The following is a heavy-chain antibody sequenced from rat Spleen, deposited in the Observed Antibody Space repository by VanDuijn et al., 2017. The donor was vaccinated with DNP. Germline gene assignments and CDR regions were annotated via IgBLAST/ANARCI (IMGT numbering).Heavy chain of an antibody. V-gene: IGHV5-25*01. CDR2: ISASGGST. Sequence: EVQLVESGGGLVQPGRSLKLSCAASGFTFSNYYMAWVRQAPMKGLEWVATISASGGSTYYRDSVKGRFTISRDNANNTLYLQMNSLRSEDTATYYCARRGNYDGYPAMDAWGQGTSVTVSS. CDR1: GFTFSNYY. D-gene: IGHD1-12*03. CDR3: ARRGNYDGYPAMDA. J-gene: IGHJ4*01.